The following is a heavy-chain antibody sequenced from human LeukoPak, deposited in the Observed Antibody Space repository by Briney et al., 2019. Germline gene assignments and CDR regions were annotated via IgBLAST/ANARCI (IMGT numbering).Heavy chain of an antibody. CDR3: ARGSRYYGSGSYPIKRRCYLDY. J-gene: IGHJ4*02. CDR2: INHSGST. V-gene: IGHV4-34*01. Sequence: PSETPSLTCAVYGGSFSGYYWSWIRQPPGKGLEWIGEINHSGSTNYNPSLKSRVTISVDTSKNQFSLKLSSVTAADTAVYYYARGSRYYGSGSYPIKRRCYLDYWGQGTLVTVSS. CDR1: GGSFSGYY. D-gene: IGHD3-10*01.